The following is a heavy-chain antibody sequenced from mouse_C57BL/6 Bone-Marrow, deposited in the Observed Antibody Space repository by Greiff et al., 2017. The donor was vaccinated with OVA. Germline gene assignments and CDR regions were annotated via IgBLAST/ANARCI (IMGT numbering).Heavy chain of an antibody. V-gene: IGHV5-6*01. J-gene: IGHJ1*03. Sequence: EVQRVESGGDLVKPGGSLKLSCAASGFTFSSYGMSWVRQTPDKRLEWVATISSGGSYTYYPDSVKGRFTISRDNAKNTLYLQMSSLKSEDTAMYYCARGATVVARYFDVWGTGTTVTVSS. CDR2: ISSGGSYT. CDR3: ARGATVVARYFDV. CDR1: GFTFSSYG. D-gene: IGHD1-1*01.